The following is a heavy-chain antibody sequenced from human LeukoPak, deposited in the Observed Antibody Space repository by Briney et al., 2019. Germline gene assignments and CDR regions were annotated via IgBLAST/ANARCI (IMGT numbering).Heavy chain of an antibody. CDR3: ASYRDSRSSGDRFDY. CDR1: GYTFTGYD. V-gene: IGHV1-2*02. D-gene: IGHD6-6*01. Sequence: ASVKVSCKASGYTFTGYDIHWVRQAPGQGLEWMGWINPNSGGTNYAQKFQGRVTMSRDTSISTAYMELSRLRSDDTAVYYCASYRDSRSSGDRFDYWGQGTLVTVSS. CDR2: INPNSGGT. J-gene: IGHJ4*02.